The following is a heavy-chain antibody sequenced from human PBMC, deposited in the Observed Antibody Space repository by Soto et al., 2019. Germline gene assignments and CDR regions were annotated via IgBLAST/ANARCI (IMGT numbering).Heavy chain of an antibody. V-gene: IGHV1-18*01. D-gene: IGHD3-16*01. J-gene: IGHJ6*02. CDR1: GYIFGNYG. CDR2: ISPYTGNT. Sequence: QGQLEQSGDEVKKPGASVKVSCKASGYIFGNYGIAWVRQAPGQWLEWLGRISPYTGNTYYATKVQGRLTLTTDTDTSPAFMALGSLTSADTAVYCCALVDLYVTPTPQDVWGQGTTVTVSS. CDR3: ALVDLYVTPTPQDV.